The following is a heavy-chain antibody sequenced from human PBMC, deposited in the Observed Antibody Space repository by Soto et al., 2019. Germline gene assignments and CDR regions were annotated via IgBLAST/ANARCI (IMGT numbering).Heavy chain of an antibody. V-gene: IGHV3-23*01. D-gene: IGHD6-19*01. Sequence: EVQLLESGGGLVQRGESLRLSCEVSGIAFTYYTMSWVRQAPGKGLEWVSSVSGSGVNTYYADAVRGRFTISRDNSKNTVSLQMNSLRAEDTAIYYCVKDRGGFAGGWEFFDSWGQGTLVTVSS. CDR1: GIAFTYYT. J-gene: IGHJ4*02. CDR2: VSGSGVNT. CDR3: VKDRGGFAGGWEFFDS.